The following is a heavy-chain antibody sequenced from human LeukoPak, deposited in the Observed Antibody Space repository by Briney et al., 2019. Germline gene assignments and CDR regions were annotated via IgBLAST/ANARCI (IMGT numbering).Heavy chain of an antibody. Sequence: TSETLSLTCAVYGGSFSGYYWSWIRQPPGKGLEWIGEINHSGSTNYNPSLKSRVTISVDTSKNQFSLKLSSVTAADTAVYYCARDSSGMDHMDVWGKGTTVTVSS. V-gene: IGHV4-34*01. CDR2: INHSGST. J-gene: IGHJ6*03. CDR1: GGSFSGYY. D-gene: IGHD6-19*01. CDR3: ARDSSGMDHMDV.